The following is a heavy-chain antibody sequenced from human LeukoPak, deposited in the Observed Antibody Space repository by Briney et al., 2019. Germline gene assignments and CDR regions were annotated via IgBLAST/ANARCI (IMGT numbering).Heavy chain of an antibody. CDR2: IIPNLNIA. J-gene: IGHJ4*02. D-gene: IGHD3-9*01. Sequence: GSSVKVSCKASRDTLSSYGISWVRQAPGQGLEWMGRIIPNLNIANYAQRFQGRVTFTADKSATTAYMEVKSLRSEDTAVYYCATDSIGDILTGAFDYWGQGTLVTV. V-gene: IGHV1-69*04. CDR3: ATDSIGDILTGAFDY. CDR1: RDTLSSYG.